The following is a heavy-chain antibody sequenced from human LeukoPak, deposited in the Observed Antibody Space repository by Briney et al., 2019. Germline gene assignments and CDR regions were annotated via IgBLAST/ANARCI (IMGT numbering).Heavy chain of an antibody. CDR3: ARSYLGLPQLDADY. CDR2: IYYSGST. J-gene: IGHJ4*02. V-gene: IGHV4-39*07. CDR1: GGSINSSSYY. Sequence: SETLSLTCTVSGGSINSSSYYWGWIRQPPGKGLEWIGSIYYSGSTYYNPSLKSRVTISVDTSKNQFSLKLSSVTAADTAVYYCARSYLGLPQLDADYWGQGTLVTVSS. D-gene: IGHD6-6*01.